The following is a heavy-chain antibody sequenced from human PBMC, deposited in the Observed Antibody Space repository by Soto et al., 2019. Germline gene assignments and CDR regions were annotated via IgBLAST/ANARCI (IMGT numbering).Heavy chain of an antibody. J-gene: IGHJ6*02. CDR3: GRQKVYGSGISDVMDV. CDR1: GFTFFSYW. Sequence: PGGSLRLSCTASGFTFFSYWMHWVRQAPGKGLVWVSRINNDGSSITYADSVEGRFTISRDNARNKVYLRMRSLRAEDTAVYYCGRQKVYGSGISDVMDVWGQGTTVTVSS. D-gene: IGHD3-10*01. V-gene: IGHV3-74*01. CDR2: INNDGSSI.